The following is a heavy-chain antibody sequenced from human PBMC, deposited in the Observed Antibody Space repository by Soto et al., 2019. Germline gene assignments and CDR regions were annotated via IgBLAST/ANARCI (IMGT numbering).Heavy chain of an antibody. J-gene: IGHJ5*02. CDR3: VRVATGSYDWFDP. CDR2: INSDGSRA. CDR1: QFTFSRYW. D-gene: IGHD1-26*01. V-gene: IGHV3-74*03. Sequence: EVQLVESGGGLVQPGGSLRLSCAASQFTFSRYWMHWVRQAPGKGLMWVSRINSDGSRATYADSVKGRFTISRDHAKNTLFLQMNSLRAEDSAVYYCVRVATGSYDWFDPWGQGTLVTVSS.